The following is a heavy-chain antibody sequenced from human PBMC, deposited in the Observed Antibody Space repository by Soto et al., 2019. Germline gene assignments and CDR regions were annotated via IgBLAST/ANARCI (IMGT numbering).Heavy chain of an antibody. V-gene: IGHV3-15*01. D-gene: IGHD2-2*01. CDR3: TTRGPIRPARPNMDV. Sequence: EVQLVESGGGLVKPGGSLRLSCAASGFTFSNAWMSWVRQAPGKGLEWVGRIKSKTDGGTTDCAAPVKGRFTISRDDSKNTLYLQMNSLKTEATAVYYCTTRGPIRPARPNMDVWGQGTTVTVSS. J-gene: IGHJ6*02. CDR2: IKSKTDGGTT. CDR1: GFTFSNAW.